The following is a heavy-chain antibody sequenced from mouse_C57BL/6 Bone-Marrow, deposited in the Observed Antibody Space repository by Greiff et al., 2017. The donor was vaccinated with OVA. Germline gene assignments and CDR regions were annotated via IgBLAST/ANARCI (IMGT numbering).Heavy chain of an antibody. CDR2: IYPGDGDT. V-gene: IGHV1-82*01. CDR1: GYAFSSSW. J-gene: IGHJ2*01. D-gene: IGHD1-1*01. CDR3: AIYGYYFDY. Sequence: VQRVESGPELVKPGASVKISCKASGYAFSSSWMNWVKQRPGKGLEWIGRIYPGDGDTNYNGKFKGKATLTADKSSSTAYMQLSSLTSEDSAVYFCAIYGYYFDYWGQGTTLTVSS.